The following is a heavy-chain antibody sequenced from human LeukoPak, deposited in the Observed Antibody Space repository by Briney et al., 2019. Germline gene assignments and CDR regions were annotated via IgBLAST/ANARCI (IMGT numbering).Heavy chain of an antibody. V-gene: IGHV4-61*02. J-gene: IGHJ4*02. CDR2: IYTSGST. Sequence: SSQTLSLTCTVSGGSISSGSYYWSWIRQPAGKGLEWIGRIYTSGSTNYNPSLKSRVTISVDTSKNQFSLKLSSVTAADTAVYYCARVTAGGYYNCWGQGTLVTVSS. D-gene: IGHD3-22*01. CDR1: GGSISSGSYY. CDR3: ARVTAGGYYNC.